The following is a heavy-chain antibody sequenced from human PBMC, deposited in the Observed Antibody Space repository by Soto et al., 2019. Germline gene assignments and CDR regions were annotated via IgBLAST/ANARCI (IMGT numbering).Heavy chain of an antibody. D-gene: IGHD2-21*02. CDR3: ARDSWVTPTRGRHGWFDP. CDR1: GYTFTGYY. V-gene: IGHV1-2*02. Sequence: QVQLVQSGAEVKKPGASVKVSCKASGYTFTGYYMHWVRQAPGQGLEWMGWINPNSGGTNYAQKFQGRVTMTRDTSISTAYMELSRLRSDDTAVYYCARDSWVTPTRGRHGWFDPWGQGTLVTVSS. CDR2: INPNSGGT. J-gene: IGHJ5*02.